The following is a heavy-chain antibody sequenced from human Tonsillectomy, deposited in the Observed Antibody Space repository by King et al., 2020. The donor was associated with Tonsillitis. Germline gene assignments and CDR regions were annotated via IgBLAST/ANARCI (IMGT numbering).Heavy chain of an antibody. V-gene: IGHV3-23*04. CDR1: GFTFSNYA. D-gene: IGHD2-2*01. CDR2: ISGSGGST. J-gene: IGHJ6*02. Sequence: VQLVESGGGLVQPGGSLRLSCAASGFTFSNYAMSWVRQAPGKGLEWVSIISGSGGSTYYADSVKGRFTISRDNSKNTLYLQMNSLRAEDTAVYYCATPDFDIVVGPAAIRALDYYGMDVWGQGTTVTVAS. CDR3: ATPDFDIVVGPAAIRALDYYGMDV.